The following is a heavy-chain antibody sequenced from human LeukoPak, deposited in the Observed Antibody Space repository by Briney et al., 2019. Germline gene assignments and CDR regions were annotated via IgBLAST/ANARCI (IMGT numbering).Heavy chain of an antibody. J-gene: IGHJ5*02. V-gene: IGHV3-74*01. CDR3: ARARDYGDYVNWFDP. CDR2: INSDGSTT. Sequence: GGSLRLSCAASGFTFGSYWMHWVRQAPGKWLVWVSRINSDGSTTSHADSVKGRFTISRDNAKNTLYLQMNSLRAEDTAVYYCARARDYGDYVNWFDPWGQGTLVTVSS. CDR1: GFTFGSYW. D-gene: IGHD4-17*01.